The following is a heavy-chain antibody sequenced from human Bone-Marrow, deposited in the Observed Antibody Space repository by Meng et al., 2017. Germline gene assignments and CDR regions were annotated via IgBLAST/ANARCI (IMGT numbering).Heavy chain of an antibody. V-gene: IGHV4-4*02. Sequence: QVQLQDSGPGLGKPSWTLSLTCTVSGDSIRSDICWSWVRQPQGKGREWIGEVYHRGDTNYNPSLKSRVDISVDKSKNQFYLSLFSVTAADTAVYYCRSDQTRELINHWGQGTLVTVSS. CDR3: RSDQTRELINH. J-gene: IGHJ4*02. D-gene: IGHD1-7*01. CDR1: GDSIRSDIC. CDR2: VYHRGDT.